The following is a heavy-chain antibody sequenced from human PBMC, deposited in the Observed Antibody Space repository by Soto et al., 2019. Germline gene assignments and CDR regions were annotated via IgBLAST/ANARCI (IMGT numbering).Heavy chain of an antibody. J-gene: IGHJ1*01. CDR1: GVTFSSYA. CDR2: IIPIFGTA. Sequence: SVKLSCTSSGVTFSSYAISWVRQAPGQGLEWMGGIIPIFGTANYAQKFQGRVTITADKSTSTAYMELSSLRSEDTAVYYCARGVQHDSRGYYYSYWAQGNLVTVS. CDR3: ARGVQHDSRGYYYSY. D-gene: IGHD3-22*01. V-gene: IGHV1-69*06.